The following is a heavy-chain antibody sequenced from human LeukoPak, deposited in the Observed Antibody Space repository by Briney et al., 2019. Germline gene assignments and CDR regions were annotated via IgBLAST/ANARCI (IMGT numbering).Heavy chain of an antibody. Sequence: GGSLRLSCAASGFTVSSNYMNWVRQAPGKGLEWVSLIYTGGNTFYADSVKGRFTISRDISKNTLYLQMNSLRAEDTAVYYCARTTVNFDYWGQGTLVTVSS. V-gene: IGHV3-53*01. D-gene: IGHD4-17*01. CDR2: IYTGGNT. CDR3: ARTTVNFDY. CDR1: GFTVSSNY. J-gene: IGHJ4*02.